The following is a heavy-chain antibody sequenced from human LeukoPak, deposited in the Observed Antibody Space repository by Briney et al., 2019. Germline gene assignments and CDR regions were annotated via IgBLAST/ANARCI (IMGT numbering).Heavy chain of an antibody. CDR2: VIPIFGTA. J-gene: IGHJ6*04. CDR3: AREVVDGGYGMDV. D-gene: IGHD2-21*01. Sequence: GSSVKVSCKASGGTFSSYAISWVRQAPGQGLEWMGGVIPIFGTANYAQKFQGRVAITADESTSTAYMELSSLRSEDTAVYYCAREVVDGGYGMDVWGKGTTVTVSS. V-gene: IGHV1-69*01. CDR1: GGTFSSYA.